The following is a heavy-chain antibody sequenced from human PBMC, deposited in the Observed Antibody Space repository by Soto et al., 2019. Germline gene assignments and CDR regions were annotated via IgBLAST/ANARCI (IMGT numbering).Heavy chain of an antibody. CDR2: ISGSGSST. Sequence: EVQLLESGGALVQPGGSLRLSCAASGFTFSNYAMAWVRRAPGKGLEWVAAISGSGSSTYYGDSVKGQFSISRDNSRNTVYLQIHNLRADDTAVFYCAKLSGFGSSGRFDYWGQGTQVTVSS. CDR3: AKLSGFGSSGRFDY. V-gene: IGHV3-23*01. CDR1: GFTFSNYA. J-gene: IGHJ4*02. D-gene: IGHD6-19*01.